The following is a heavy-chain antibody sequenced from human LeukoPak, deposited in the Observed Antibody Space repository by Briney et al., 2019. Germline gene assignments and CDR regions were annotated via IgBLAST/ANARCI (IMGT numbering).Heavy chain of an antibody. CDR3: ARAKRPMVLGH. D-gene: IGHD3-10*01. J-gene: IGHJ4*02. CDR1: GFTFSTYW. V-gene: IGHV3-7*03. CDR2: IKPDGSEG. Sequence: GGSLRLSCAASGFTFSTYWMNWVRQAPGKGLEWVANIKPDGSEGYYVDSVKGRFTLSRDNAQNSLYLQMNSLRDDDTAVYYCARAKRPMVLGHWGQGTLVTVSS.